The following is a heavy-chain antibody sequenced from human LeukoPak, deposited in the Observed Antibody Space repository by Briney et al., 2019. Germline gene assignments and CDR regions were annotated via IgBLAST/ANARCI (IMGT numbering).Heavy chain of an antibody. J-gene: IGHJ6*02. V-gene: IGHV4-34*01. D-gene: IGHD1-26*01. CDR3: ARVGATPLWYYYYGMDV. Sequence: SETLSLTCAVYGGSFSGYYWSWIRQPPGKGLEWIGEINHSGSTNYNPSLKSRVTISVDTSKNQFSLKLSSVTAADTAVYYCARVGATPLWYYYYGMDVWGQGTTVTVSS. CDR1: GGSFSGYY. CDR2: INHSGST.